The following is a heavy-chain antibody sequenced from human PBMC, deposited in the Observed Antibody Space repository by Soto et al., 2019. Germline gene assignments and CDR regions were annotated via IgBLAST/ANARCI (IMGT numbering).Heavy chain of an antibody. V-gene: IGHV3-23*01. Sequence: GGSLRLSCAASGFLFSIYGMSWVRQAPGKGLEWVSSISGSGGSTYYADSVKGRFTISRDNSKSTLYLQMSSLRAEDTAVYSCAKGPSYSGAPFPSGYWGQGTRVTVSS. CDR3: AKGPSYSGAPFPSGY. CDR1: GFLFSIYG. D-gene: IGHD1-26*01. CDR2: ISGSGGST. J-gene: IGHJ4*02.